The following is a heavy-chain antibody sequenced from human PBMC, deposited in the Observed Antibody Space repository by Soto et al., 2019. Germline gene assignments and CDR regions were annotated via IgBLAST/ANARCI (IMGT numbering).Heavy chain of an antibody. J-gene: IGHJ4*02. CDR2: IWYDGSNK. D-gene: IGHD2-2*01. Sequence: GGSLRLSCAASGFTFSSYGMHWVRQAPGKGLEWVAVIWYDGSNKYYADSVKGRFTISRDNSKNTLYLQMNSLRAEDTAVYYCAREAVPKYYFDYWGQGTLVTVSS. CDR3: AREAVPKYYFDY. CDR1: GFTFSSYG. V-gene: IGHV3-33*01.